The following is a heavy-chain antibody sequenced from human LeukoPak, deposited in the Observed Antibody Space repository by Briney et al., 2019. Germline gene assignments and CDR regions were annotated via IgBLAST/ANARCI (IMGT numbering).Heavy chain of an antibody. D-gene: IGHD6-13*01. CDR1: GFTFSSHW. CDR3: AIRGIAAAESNGMDV. Sequence: GGSLRLSCAASGFTFSSHWMSWVRQAPGRGLEWVANINLDGSKKFYVDSVKGRFSISRDNAKNSLSLQMNSLRAEDTAVYYCAIRGIAAAESNGMDVWGQGTTVTVSS. CDR2: INLDGSKK. V-gene: IGHV3-7*05. J-gene: IGHJ6*02.